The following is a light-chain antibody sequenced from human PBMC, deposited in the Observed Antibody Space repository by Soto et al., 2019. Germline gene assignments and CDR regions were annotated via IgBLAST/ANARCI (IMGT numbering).Light chain of an antibody. J-gene: IGLJ1*01. CDR1: SSNIGAGYD. CDR2: GNS. CDR3: TSYTSNTALV. V-gene: IGLV1-40*01. Sequence: QSVLTQPPSVSGAPGQRVTISCTGSSSNIGAGYDVHWYQQLPGTAPKLLIYGNSNRPSGVPDRFSGSKSGSTASLTISGLQAEDEADYHCTSYTSNTALVFGTGTKLTVL.